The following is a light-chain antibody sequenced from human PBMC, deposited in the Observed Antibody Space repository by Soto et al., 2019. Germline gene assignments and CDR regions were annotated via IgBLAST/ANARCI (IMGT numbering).Light chain of an antibody. Sequence: QSALTQPASVSGSPGQSITISCTGTSSDVGGYNYVSWYQQRPGKAPKLMIYDVSNRPSGVSNRFSGSKSGNTSSLTISGLQAEDEADYYCSSYTISSTLYVFGTGTKVTVL. CDR1: SSDVGGYNY. V-gene: IGLV2-14*01. CDR3: SSYTISSTLYV. CDR2: DVS. J-gene: IGLJ1*01.